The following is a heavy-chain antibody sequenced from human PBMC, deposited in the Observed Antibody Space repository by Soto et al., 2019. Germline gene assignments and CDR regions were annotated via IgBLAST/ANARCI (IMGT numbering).Heavy chain of an antibody. CDR2: IYYSGST. V-gene: IGHV4-59*01. CDR3: ARDRGYYVFDY. CDR1: GGSISSYY. Sequence: SETLSLTCTVSGGSISSYYWSWIRQPPGKGLEWIGYIYYSGSTNYNPSLKSRVTISVDTSKNQFSLKLSSVTAADTAVYYCARDRGYYVFDYWGQGTLVTVSS. J-gene: IGHJ4*02. D-gene: IGHD1-26*01.